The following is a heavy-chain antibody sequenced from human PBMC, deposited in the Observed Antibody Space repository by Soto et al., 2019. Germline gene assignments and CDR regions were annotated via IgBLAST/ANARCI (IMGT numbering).Heavy chain of an antibody. J-gene: IGHJ5*02. Sequence: SETLSLTCIVSGGSISDSIYYWSWLRQPPGGGLEWIGYMYHSGTFFKSPSLKTRLTMSLDMSKNQFSLTLNSMTAADTAVYYCARAQFYSGWGNYNNLMFHAWGQGIQVTVSS. CDR3: ARAQFYSGWGNYNNLMFHA. D-gene: IGHD3-10*01. CDR1: GGSISDSIYY. V-gene: IGHV4-30-2*01. CDR2: MYHSGTF.